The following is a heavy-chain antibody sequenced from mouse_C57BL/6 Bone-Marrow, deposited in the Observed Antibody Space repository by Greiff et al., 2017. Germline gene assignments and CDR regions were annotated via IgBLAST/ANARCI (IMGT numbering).Heavy chain of an antibody. V-gene: IGHV1-47*01. CDR3: ARPIYDGYHIWYFDV. CDR1: GYTFTTYP. Sequence: QVQLKESGAELVKPGASVKMSCKASGYTFTTYPIEWMKQNHGKSLEWLGNFHPYNDDTKYNEKFKGKATLTVEKSSSTVYLELSRLTSDDSAVYYCARPIYDGYHIWYFDVWGTGTTVTVSS. D-gene: IGHD2-3*01. CDR2: FHPYNDDT. J-gene: IGHJ1*03.